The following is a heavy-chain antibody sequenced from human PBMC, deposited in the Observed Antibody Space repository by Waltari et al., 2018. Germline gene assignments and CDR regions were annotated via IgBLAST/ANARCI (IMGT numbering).Heavy chain of an antibody. Sequence: QVQLVQSGAEVKKPGASVKVSCKASGYTFTGYYMHWVRQAPGQGLEWMGWINPNSGGTNYAQKCQGWVTMTRDTSISTAYMELSRLRSDDTAVYYCASSIAVAAFDIWGQGTMVTVSS. CDR2: INPNSGGT. J-gene: IGHJ3*02. CDR1: GYTFTGYY. V-gene: IGHV1-2*04. CDR3: ASSIAVAAFDI. D-gene: IGHD6-19*01.